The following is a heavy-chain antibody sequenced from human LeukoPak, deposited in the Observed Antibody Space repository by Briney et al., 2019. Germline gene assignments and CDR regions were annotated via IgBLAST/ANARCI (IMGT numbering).Heavy chain of an antibody. CDR1: GDTFSSYA. Sequence: ASVKVPCKASGDTFSSYAISWVRQAPGQGLEWMGGIIPIFGTANYAQKFQGRVTITADESTSTAYMELSSLRSEDTAVYYCARDRGYYYDSSGYYGYFDYWGQGTLVTVSS. D-gene: IGHD3-22*01. CDR2: IIPIFGTA. CDR3: ARDRGYYYDSSGYYGYFDY. V-gene: IGHV1-69*13. J-gene: IGHJ4*02.